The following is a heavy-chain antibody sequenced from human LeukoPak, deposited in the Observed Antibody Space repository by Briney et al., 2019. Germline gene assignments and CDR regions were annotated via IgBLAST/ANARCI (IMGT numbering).Heavy chain of an antibody. CDR1: GFTFSSYA. V-gene: IGHV3-23*01. Sequence: GGSLRLSCAASGFTFSSYAMSWVRQGPGKGLEWVSGISTSGGSTSYADAVKGRFTISRDNPRNTLYMQMNSLRAEGTAVYYCAIMHPYYDGSGYWVQWGQGTLVTASS. CDR3: AIMHPYYDGSGYWVQ. J-gene: IGHJ4*02. D-gene: IGHD3-22*01. CDR2: ISTSGGST.